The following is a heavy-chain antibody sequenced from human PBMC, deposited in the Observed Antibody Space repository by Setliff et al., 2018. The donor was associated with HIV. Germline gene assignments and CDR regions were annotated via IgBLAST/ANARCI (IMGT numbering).Heavy chain of an antibody. J-gene: IGHJ6*03. Sequence: ASVKVSCKASGSTFTGYYMHWVRQAPGQGLEWMGRINPYSGDTNYAQKFQGRVTMTRDTSITTAYMELSRLRSDDTAVYYCARGSTAVNYYYYYMDVWGKGTTVTVSS. CDR3: ARGSTAVNYYYYYMDV. CDR1: GSTFTGYY. CDR2: INPYSGDT. V-gene: IGHV1-2*06. D-gene: IGHD2-2*01.